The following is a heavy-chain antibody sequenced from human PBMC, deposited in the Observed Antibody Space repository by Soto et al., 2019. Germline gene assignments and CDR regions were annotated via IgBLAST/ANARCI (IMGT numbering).Heavy chain of an antibody. Sequence: EVQLLESGGGLVQPGASLRLSCAASGFTFSSYAMSWVRQAPGKGLEWVSVISGSDDSTYYADSEKGRFTISRDNSKNTLYLQMNSLRAEDTAVYYCAKRSSSSTFDYWGQGTLVTVSS. J-gene: IGHJ4*02. V-gene: IGHV3-23*01. CDR2: ISGSDDST. CDR3: AKRSSSSTFDY. D-gene: IGHD6-6*01. CDR1: GFTFSSYA.